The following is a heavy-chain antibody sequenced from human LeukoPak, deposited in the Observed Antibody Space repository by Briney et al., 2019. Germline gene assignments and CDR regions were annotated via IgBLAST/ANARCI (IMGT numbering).Heavy chain of an antibody. V-gene: IGHV7-4-1*02. CDR3: ARSYGIVGAPGYWFDP. Sequence: GRSLRLSCAASGFTFTSNAMNWVRQAPGQGLEWMGWINTNIGNPTYAQAFTGRVVFSLDTSVRTAYLQISSLKAEDTAVYYCARSYGIVGAPGYWFDPWGQGTLVTVSS. J-gene: IGHJ5*02. CDR2: INTNIGNP. D-gene: IGHD1-26*01. CDR1: GFTFTSNA.